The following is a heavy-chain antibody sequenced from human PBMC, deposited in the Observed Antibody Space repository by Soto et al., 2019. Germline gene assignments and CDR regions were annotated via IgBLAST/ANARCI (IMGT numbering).Heavy chain of an antibody. CDR2: INAGNGNT. D-gene: IGHD5-12*01. V-gene: IGHV1-3*01. CDR1: GYTFTSYA. J-gene: IGHJ6*02. CDR3: ARDWAATTLYYYYYGMDV. Sequence: ASVKVSCKASGYTFTSYAMHWVRQAPGQRLEWMGWINAGNGNTKYSQKFQGRVTITRDTSASTAYMELSSLRSEDTAVYYCARDWAATTLYYYYYGMDVWGQGITVTVSS.